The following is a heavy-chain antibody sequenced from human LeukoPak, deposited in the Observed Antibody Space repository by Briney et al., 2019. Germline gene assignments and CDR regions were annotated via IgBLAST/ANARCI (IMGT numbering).Heavy chain of an antibody. CDR3: AKDFWSTYNSY. D-gene: IGHD3-3*01. CDR1: GFTFSAFG. J-gene: IGHJ4*02. CDR2: ILNDGSNR. Sequence: GGSLRLSCAASGFTFSAFGMHWVRQAPGKGLEWVAFILNDGSNRFYADSVKGRFTISRDDSKSTLYLQMSSLRTEDSAVYYCAKDFWSTYNSYWGQGTVVTVSP. V-gene: IGHV3-30*02.